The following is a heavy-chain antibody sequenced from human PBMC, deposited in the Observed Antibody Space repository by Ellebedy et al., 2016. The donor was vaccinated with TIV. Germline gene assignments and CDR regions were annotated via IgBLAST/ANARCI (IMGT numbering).Heavy chain of an antibody. CDR2: ISYDGSFT. Sequence: GGSLRLXXVVSGFSFTTYLMHWVRQAPGKGLEWVAGISYDGSFTYYADSVRGRFAISRDNSKNTLYLQINSLRTNDTAVYFCARDLVGSHYNHWGQGTLVIVSS. D-gene: IGHD1-26*01. V-gene: IGHV3-30*09. CDR3: ARDLVGSHYNH. J-gene: IGHJ4*02. CDR1: GFSFTTYL.